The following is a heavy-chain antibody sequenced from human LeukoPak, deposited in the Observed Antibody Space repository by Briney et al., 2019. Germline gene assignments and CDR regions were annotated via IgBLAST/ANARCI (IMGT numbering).Heavy chain of an antibody. CDR1: GGSISSSSYY. CDR3: ARSTIVVVPAHLSY. D-gene: IGHD2-2*01. CDR2: IYYTGST. J-gene: IGHJ4*02. V-gene: IGHV4-61*05. Sequence: SETLSLTCTVSGGSISSSSYYWSWIRQPPGKGLEWIGYIYYTGSTKYNPSLKSRVAISVDTSKNQFSLKLSSVTAADTAVYYCARSTIVVVPAHLSYWGQGTLVTVST.